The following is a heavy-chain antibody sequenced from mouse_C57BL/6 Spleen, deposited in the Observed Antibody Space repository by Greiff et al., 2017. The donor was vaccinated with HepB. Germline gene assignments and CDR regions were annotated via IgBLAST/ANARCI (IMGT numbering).Heavy chain of an antibody. CDR2: IYPGDGDT. V-gene: IGHV1-80*01. CDR1: GYAFSSYW. Sequence: VKLMESGAELVKPGASVKISCKASGYAFSSYWMNWVKQRPGKGLEWIGQIYPGDGDTNYNGKFKGKATLTADKSSSTAYMQLSSLTSEDSAVYFCAREGDGLRDYWGQGTTLTVSS. J-gene: IGHJ2*01. D-gene: IGHD2-4*01. CDR3: AREGDGLRDY.